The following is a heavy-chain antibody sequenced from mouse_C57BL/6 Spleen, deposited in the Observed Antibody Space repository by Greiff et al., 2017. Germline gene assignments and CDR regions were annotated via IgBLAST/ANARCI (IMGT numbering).Heavy chain of an antibody. Sequence: VQLQQSGAELMKPGASVKLSCKATGYPFPGSWIGGVKQRPGHGLEWIGEILPGSGSTNYNEKFKGKATFTADTSSNTAYMHLSSLTTEDSAIYYCAKFNHEDAMDYWGQGTSVTVSS. CDR3: AKFNHEDAMDY. V-gene: IGHV1-9*01. J-gene: IGHJ4*01. CDR2: ILPGSGST. CDR1: GYPFPGSW.